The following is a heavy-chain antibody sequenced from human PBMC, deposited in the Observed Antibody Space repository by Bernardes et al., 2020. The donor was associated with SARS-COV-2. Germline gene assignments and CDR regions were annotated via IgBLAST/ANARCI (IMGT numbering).Heavy chain of an antibody. V-gene: IGHV1-18*01. D-gene: IGHD5-18*01. CDR1: GYTFTSYG. J-gene: IGHJ5*02. Sequence: ASVKVSCKASGYTFTSYGISWVRQAPGQGLEWMGWISAYNGNTNYAQKFQGRVTMTEDTSTDTAYMELSSLRSEDTAVYYCATAPGAMVTDWFDPWGQGTLVTVSS. CDR2: ISAYNGNT. CDR3: ATAPGAMVTDWFDP.